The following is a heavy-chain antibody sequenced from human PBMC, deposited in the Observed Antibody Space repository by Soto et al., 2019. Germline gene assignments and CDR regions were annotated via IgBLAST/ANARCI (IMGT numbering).Heavy chain of an antibody. Sequence: EVQLVESGGGLVQPGGSLRLSCAASGFTFSNYWMNWVRQAPGGGLEWVANIKEDGTEKTYVDSVEGRFTISRDNAKNSLDLQMNSLRVGDTAMYYCARGPLDYWGQGTLATVSS. V-gene: IGHV3-7*03. CDR3: ARGPLDY. CDR1: GFTFSNYW. J-gene: IGHJ4*02. CDR2: IKEDGTEK.